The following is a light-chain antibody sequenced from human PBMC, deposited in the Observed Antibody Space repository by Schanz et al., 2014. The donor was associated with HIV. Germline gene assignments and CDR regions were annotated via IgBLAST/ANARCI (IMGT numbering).Light chain of an antibody. CDR1: SSNIGRYT. J-gene: IGLJ2*01. CDR2: SNN. Sequence: QSVLTQPPSASGTPGQRVTISCSGSSSNIGRYTVHWYQQLPGTAPKLLIYSNNQRPSGVPGRLSGSKSGTSASLAISGLQSEDEADYYCAVWDDSLNGVVFGGGTKLTVL. CDR3: AVWDDSLNGVV. V-gene: IGLV1-44*01.